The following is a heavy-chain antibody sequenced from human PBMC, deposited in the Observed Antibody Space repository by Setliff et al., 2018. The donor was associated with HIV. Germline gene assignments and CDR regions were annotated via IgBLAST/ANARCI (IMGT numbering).Heavy chain of an antibody. Sequence: GGSLRLSCVASGLTFSNYWMHWVRQAPGKGLVWVSRIDSDGSDTDYADSVRGRFTISRDSAKNTLYLQMTSLRAEDTAVYYCARGPQYNFWGGYLGLWGRGTLVTVSS. CDR3: ARGPQYNFWGGYLGL. CDR2: IDSDGSDT. CDR1: GLTFSNYW. V-gene: IGHV3-74*01. D-gene: IGHD3-3*01. J-gene: IGHJ4*02.